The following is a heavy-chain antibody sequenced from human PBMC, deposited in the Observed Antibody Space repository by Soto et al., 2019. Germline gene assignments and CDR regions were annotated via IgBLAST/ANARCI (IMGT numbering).Heavy chain of an antibody. J-gene: IGHJ4*02. Sequence: PXESLSLACAVSGGSVSSYSWTWIRQPPGKGLEWVGYILHSGSTYYNPSLTSRVIISVDRSKNQFFLKLMSVTAAETAIYYCASLISRDGYTSFDYWGQGALVTVSS. CDR2: ILHSGST. V-gene: IGHV4-30-2*01. CDR3: ASLISRDGYTSFDY. D-gene: IGHD5-12*01. CDR1: GGSVSSYS.